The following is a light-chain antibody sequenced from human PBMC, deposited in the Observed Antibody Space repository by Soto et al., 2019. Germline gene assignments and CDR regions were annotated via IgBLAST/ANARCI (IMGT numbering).Light chain of an antibody. V-gene: IGLV3-1*01. J-gene: IGLJ2*01. Sequence: SDELTQPPSVFVSPGQTASITCSGDKLGDKYACWYQQKPGQSPVLVIYQDSKRPSGIPERFSGSNSGNTATLTISGTQAMDEADYYCQAWDSSVVFGGGTKLTVL. CDR1: KLGDKY. CDR2: QDS. CDR3: QAWDSSVV.